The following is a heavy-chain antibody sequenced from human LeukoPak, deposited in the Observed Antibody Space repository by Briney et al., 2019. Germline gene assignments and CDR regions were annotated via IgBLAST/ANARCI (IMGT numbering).Heavy chain of an antibody. J-gene: IGHJ4*02. D-gene: IGHD2-21*02. Sequence: PSETPSLTCAVSGYSISSGYYWGWIRQPPGKGLEWIGSIYHSGSTNYNPSLKSRVTISVDTSKNQFSLKLSSVTAADTAVYYCAREYCGGDCYSGPLGYWGQGTLVTVSS. V-gene: IGHV4-38-2*02. CDR2: IYHSGST. CDR3: AREYCGGDCYSGPLGY. CDR1: GYSISSGYY.